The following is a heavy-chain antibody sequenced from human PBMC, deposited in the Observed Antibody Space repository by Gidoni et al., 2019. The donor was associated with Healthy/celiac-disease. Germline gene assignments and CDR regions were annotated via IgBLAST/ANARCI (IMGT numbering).Heavy chain of an antibody. D-gene: IGHD3-22*01. CDR2: ISYDGSNK. CDR3: AKDSQAGYYDSSGYPMEFDY. CDR1: GFTFSSYG. V-gene: IGHV3-30*18. Sequence: QVQLVESGGGVVQPGRSLRLSCAASGFTFSSYGMHWVRQAPGKGLEWVAVISYDGSNKYYADSVKGRFTISRDNSKNTLYLQMNSLRAEDTAVYYCAKDSQAGYYDSSGYPMEFDYWGQGTLVTVSS. J-gene: IGHJ4*02.